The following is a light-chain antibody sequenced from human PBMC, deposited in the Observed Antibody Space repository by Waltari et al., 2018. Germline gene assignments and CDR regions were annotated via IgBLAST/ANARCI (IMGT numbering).Light chain of an antibody. CDR3: QQYDNLPYT. V-gene: IGKV1-33*01. J-gene: IGKJ2*01. CDR2: DAS. Sequence: DIQMTQSTSSLSPSVGDRVTITSKASQDISNHLNWYQQKPGKAPKLLIYDASNLETGVPSRFSGSGSGTDFTFTISSLQPEDIATYYCQQYDNLPYTFGQGTKLEIK. CDR1: QDISNH.